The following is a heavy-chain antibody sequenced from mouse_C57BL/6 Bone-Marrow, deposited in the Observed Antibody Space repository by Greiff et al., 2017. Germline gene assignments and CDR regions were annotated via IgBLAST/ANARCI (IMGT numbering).Heavy chain of an antibody. J-gene: IGHJ4*01. D-gene: IGHD2-2*01. CDR1: GYAFTNYL. CDR2: INPGSGGT. Sequence: VQLQESGAELVRPGTSVKVSCKASGYAFTNYLIEWVKQRPGQGLEWIGVINPGSGGTNYNEKFKGKATLTADKSSSTAYMQLSSLTSEDSAVYFCARERLAYAMDYWGQGTSVTVSS. V-gene: IGHV1-54*01. CDR3: ARERLAYAMDY.